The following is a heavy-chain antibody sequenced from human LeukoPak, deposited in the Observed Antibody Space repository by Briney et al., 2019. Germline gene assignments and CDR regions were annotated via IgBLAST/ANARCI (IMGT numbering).Heavy chain of an antibody. J-gene: IGHJ4*02. D-gene: IGHD5-18*01. CDR1: GYTFTGYY. Sequence: ASVKGSCKPSGYTFTGYYMHWVRQAPGLGLEWMGWINPNSGDTNYAQKFQGRVTMTRDTSISTAYMELSRLRSDDTAVYYCAREQDIGMVSALDYWGQGTLVTVSS. CDR3: AREQDIGMVSALDY. V-gene: IGHV1-2*02. CDR2: INPNSGDT.